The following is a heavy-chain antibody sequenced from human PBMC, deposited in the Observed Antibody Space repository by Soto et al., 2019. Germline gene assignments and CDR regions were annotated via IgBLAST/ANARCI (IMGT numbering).Heavy chain of an antibody. CDR3: ARAVTGTGEVDYYYYGMDV. V-gene: IGHV4-30-4*01. CDR2: IYYSGST. CDR1: GGSISSGDYY. J-gene: IGHJ6*02. Sequence: NPSETLSLTCTVSGGSISSGDYYWSWIRQPPGKGLEWIGYIYYSGSTYYNPSLKSRVTISVDTSKNQFSLKLSPVTAADTAVCYCARAVTGTGEVDYYYYGMDVWGQGTTVTVSS. D-gene: IGHD1-7*01.